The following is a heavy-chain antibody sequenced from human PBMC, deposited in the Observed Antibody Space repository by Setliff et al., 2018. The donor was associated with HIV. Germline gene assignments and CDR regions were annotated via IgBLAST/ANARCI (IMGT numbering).Heavy chain of an antibody. CDR2: IIPIFGAA. D-gene: IGHD5-12*01. J-gene: IGHJ6*02. CDR1: GDTFSTYS. V-gene: IGHV1-69*13. Sequence: GASVKVSCKTSGDTFSTYSLSWVRQAPGQGLEWMGGIIPIFGAAKYAPKFQTRVTITADESTSTAYMDLSSLTSEDTAVYYCARGLEEMAYYGMDVWGQGTTVTVS. CDR3: ARGLEEMAYYGMDV.